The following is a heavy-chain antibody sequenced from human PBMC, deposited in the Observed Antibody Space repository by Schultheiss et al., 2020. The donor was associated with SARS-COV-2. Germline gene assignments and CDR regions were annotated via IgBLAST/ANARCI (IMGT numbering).Heavy chain of an antibody. Sequence: GGSLRLSCAASGFTFSNYWMSWVRQAPGKGLEWVANIKQDGSEKYYVDSVKGRFTISRDNAKNSLYLQMNSLRAEDTAVYYCARELMDLPGAEGFDYWGQGTLVTVSS. CDR1: GFTFSNYW. CDR2: IKQDGSEK. J-gene: IGHJ4*02. CDR3: ARELMDLPGAEGFDY. V-gene: IGHV3-7*01. D-gene: IGHD2-8*01.